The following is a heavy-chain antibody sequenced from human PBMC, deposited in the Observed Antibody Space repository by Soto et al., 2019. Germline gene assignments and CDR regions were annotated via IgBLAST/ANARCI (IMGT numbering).Heavy chain of an antibody. J-gene: IGHJ4*02. Sequence: QVQLQESGPGLVKPSQTLSLTCTVSGGSISSGDYDWSWIRQPPGKGLEWIGYIYYSGNTYYNPSLKSRVTISVDTSKNQFSLKLSSVTSADTAVYYCARERADGGKIYWGQGTLVTVSS. CDR3: ARERADGGKIY. D-gene: IGHD2-15*01. CDR2: IYYSGNT. CDR1: GGSISSGDYD. V-gene: IGHV4-30-4*01.